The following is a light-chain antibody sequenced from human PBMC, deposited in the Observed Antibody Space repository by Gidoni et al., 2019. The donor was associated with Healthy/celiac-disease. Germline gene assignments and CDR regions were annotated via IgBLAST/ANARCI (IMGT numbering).Light chain of an antibody. CDR2: KAS. J-gene: IGKJ2*04. CDR1: QSISSW. CDR3: QQYNSYPCS. V-gene: IGKV1-5*03. Sequence: QMTPSPSTLSASVGDRVTITCRASQSISSWLAWYQQKPGKAPKLLIYKASSLESGVPSRFSGSGSGTEFTLTISSLQPDDFATYYCQQYNSYPCSFGQGTKLEIK.